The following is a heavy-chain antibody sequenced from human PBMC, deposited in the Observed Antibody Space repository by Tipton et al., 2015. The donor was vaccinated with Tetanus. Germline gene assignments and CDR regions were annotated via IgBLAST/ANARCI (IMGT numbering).Heavy chain of an antibody. J-gene: IGHJ6*02. CDR1: GFTFSSFS. D-gene: IGHD1-7*01. CDR2: ISWSSTFI. V-gene: IGHV3-21*01. CDR3: ARGTKIATPYGMDV. Sequence: SLRLSCAASGFTFSSFSMNWVRQAPGKGLEWVSSISWSSTFIYYADSMEGRFTISRDNAKNSLYLQMNGLRAEDTAVYFCARGTKIATPYGMDVWGQGTTVTVSS.